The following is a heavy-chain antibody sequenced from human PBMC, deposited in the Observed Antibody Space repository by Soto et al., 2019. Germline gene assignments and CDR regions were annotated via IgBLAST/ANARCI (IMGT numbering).Heavy chain of an antibody. D-gene: IGHD1-1*01. CDR2: INHSGST. J-gene: IGHJ6*03. Sequence: QVQLQQWGAGLLKPSETLSLTCAVYGGSFSGYYWSWIRQPPGKGLEWIGEINHSGSTNYNPSLKSRVTISVDPSKTQFSLKLSSVTAADTAVYYCARTKGTTPPFYYYYYYMDVWGKGTTVTVSS. CDR1: GGSFSGYY. V-gene: IGHV4-34*01. CDR3: ARTKGTTPPFYYYYYYMDV.